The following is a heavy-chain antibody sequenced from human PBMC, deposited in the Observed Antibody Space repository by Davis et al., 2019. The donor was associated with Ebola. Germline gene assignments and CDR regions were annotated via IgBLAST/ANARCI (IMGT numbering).Heavy chain of an antibody. CDR2: IWYDGRNS. D-gene: IGHD2-8*02. CDR3: AKDPLGHTGENDY. Sequence: PSETLSLTCVVSGLTFSRYGMHWVRQAPGKGLEWVAFIWYDGRNSHYIDSVKGRFTISRDNSKNTLYLQMSSLRTEDTAVYYCAKDPLGHTGENDYWGQGTVVAVSS. J-gene: IGHJ4*02. CDR1: GLTFSRYG. V-gene: IGHV3-30*02.